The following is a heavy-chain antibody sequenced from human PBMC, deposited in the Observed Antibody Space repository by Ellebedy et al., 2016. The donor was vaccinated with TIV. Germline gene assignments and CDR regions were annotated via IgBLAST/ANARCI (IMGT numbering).Heavy chain of an antibody. CDR2: IWYDGSNK. Sequence: GGSLRLXXAASGFTFSSYRMHWVRQAPGKGLEWVAVIWYDGSNKYYADSVKGRFTISRDNSKNTLYLQMNSLRAEDTAVYYCAREPMVRGVIRRGYAMDVWGQGTTVTVSS. CDR1: GFTFSSYR. D-gene: IGHD3-10*01. V-gene: IGHV3-33*01. J-gene: IGHJ6*02. CDR3: AREPMVRGVIRRGYAMDV.